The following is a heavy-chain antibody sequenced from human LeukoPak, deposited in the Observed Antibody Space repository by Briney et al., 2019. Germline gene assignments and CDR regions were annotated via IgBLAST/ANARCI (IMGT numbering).Heavy chain of an antibody. CDR3: ACGGSSWYAPSY. J-gene: IGHJ4*02. V-gene: IGHV1-8*02. Sequence: GASVKVSCKASGYTFTGYYMHWVRQAPGQGLEWMRWINPNSGNTGYAQKFQGRVTMTRSTSISTAYMELSSLRSEDTAVYYCACGGSSWYAPSYWGQGTLVTVSS. CDR1: GYTFTGYY. CDR2: INPNSGNT. D-gene: IGHD6-13*01.